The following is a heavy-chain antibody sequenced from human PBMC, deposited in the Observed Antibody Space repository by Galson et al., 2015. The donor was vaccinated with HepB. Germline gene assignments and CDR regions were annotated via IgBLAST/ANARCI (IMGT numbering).Heavy chain of an antibody. V-gene: IGHV5-10-1*01. CDR2: IDPSDSET. CDR3: ARHKRSSAIYDTSGYYYGLDD. D-gene: IGHD3-22*01. J-gene: IGHJ4*02. CDR1: GYSFGSYW. Sequence: QSGAEVKKPGQSLRISCKGSGYSFGSYWISWVRQMPGKGLEWMGRIDPSDSETNYSPSFQGHVTISVDKSLNTAYLQWSSLKASDTAMYYCARHKRSSAIYDTSGYYYGLDDWGQGTLVTVSS.